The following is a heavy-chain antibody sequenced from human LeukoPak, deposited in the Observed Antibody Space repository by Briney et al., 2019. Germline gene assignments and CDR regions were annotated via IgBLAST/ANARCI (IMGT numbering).Heavy chain of an antibody. J-gene: IGHJ4*02. Sequence: PGGSLRLSCAASGFTFSSYAMSWVRQAPGKGLEWVSAISGSGGSTYYADSVKGRFTISRDNSKNTLYLQMNSLRAEDTAVYYCAGNCSGGSCWDYWGQGTLVTVSS. CDR3: AGNCSGGSCWDY. V-gene: IGHV3-23*01. CDR2: ISGSGGST. CDR1: GFTFSSYA. D-gene: IGHD2-15*01.